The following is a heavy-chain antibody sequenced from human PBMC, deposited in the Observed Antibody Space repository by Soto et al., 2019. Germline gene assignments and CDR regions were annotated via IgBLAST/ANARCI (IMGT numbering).Heavy chain of an antibody. CDR3: ARDPKFRYSSSWYERPYYYYGMDV. J-gene: IGHJ6*02. Sequence: ASVKVSCKASGYTFTGYYMHWVRQAPGQGLEWMGWINPNSGGTNYAQKFQGWVTMTRDTSISTAYMELSRLRSDDTAVYYCARDPKFRYSSSWYERPYYYYGMDVWGQGTTVTVSS. CDR2: INPNSGGT. D-gene: IGHD6-13*01. CDR1: GYTFTGYY. V-gene: IGHV1-2*04.